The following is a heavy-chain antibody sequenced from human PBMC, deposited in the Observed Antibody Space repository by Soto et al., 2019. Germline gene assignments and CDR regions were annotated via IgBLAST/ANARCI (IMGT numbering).Heavy chain of an antibody. CDR3: AMLGGWSGGSSGMDV. D-gene: IGHD6-19*01. CDR2: IRRKAHSYTT. Sequence: EVQLVESGGGLVQPGGSLRLSCAASGLIFSDYHMDWVRQAPGKGLEWVGRIRRKAHSYTTEYAASVKGRFTISRDDSKNSLYLQMNSLKSEDTAVYYCAMLGGWSGGSSGMDVWGQGTTVTVSS. CDR1: GLIFSDYH. V-gene: IGHV3-72*01. J-gene: IGHJ6*02.